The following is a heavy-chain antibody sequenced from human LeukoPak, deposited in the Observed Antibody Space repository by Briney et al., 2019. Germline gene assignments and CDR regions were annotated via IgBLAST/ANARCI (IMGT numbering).Heavy chain of an antibody. CDR3: ARELAVAGKGGYDY. D-gene: IGHD6-19*01. CDR1: GGSVSSGSYY. Sequence: SETLSLTCTVSGGSVSSGSYYWSWIRQPPGKGVEWLGYIYYSGSTNYNPSLKSRVTISVDTSKNQFSLKLSSVTAADTAVYYCARELAVAGKGGYDYWGQGTLVTVSS. V-gene: IGHV4-61*01. CDR2: IYYSGST. J-gene: IGHJ4*02.